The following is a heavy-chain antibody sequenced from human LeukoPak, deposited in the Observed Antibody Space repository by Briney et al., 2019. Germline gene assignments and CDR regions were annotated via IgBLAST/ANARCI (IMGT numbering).Heavy chain of an antibody. CDR2: ISSSSYI. CDR3: ARGATTGRYYYMDV. V-gene: IGHV3-21*01. Sequence: VGSLRLSCAASGFTFSSYSMNWVRQAPGKGLEWVSSISSSSYIYYADSVKGRFTISRDNAKNSLYLQMNSLRAEDTAVYYCARGATTGRYYYMDVWGKGTTVTVSS. CDR1: GFTFSSYS. J-gene: IGHJ6*03. D-gene: IGHD4-11*01.